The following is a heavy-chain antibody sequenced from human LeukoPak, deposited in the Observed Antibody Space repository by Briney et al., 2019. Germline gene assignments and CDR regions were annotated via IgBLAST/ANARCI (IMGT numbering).Heavy chain of an antibody. CDR2: IYHSGNS. J-gene: IGHJ4*02. CDR3: ARVADSSGWFGDYFDN. Sequence: SETLSLTCSVSGASIASTSYYWGWVRQPPGKGLEWIGNIYHSGNSYYTSSLRSRVTISVDTSKNLFSLKLTSVTGADTAVYYCARVADSSGWFGDYFDNWGLRTLVTVSS. D-gene: IGHD6-19*01. V-gene: IGHV4-39*02. CDR1: GASIASTSYY.